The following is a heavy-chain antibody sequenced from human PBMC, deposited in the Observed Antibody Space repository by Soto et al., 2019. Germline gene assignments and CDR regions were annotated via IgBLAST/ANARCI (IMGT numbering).Heavy chain of an antibody. V-gene: IGHV3-48*02. Sequence: GGSLRLSCAASTFTFSSYSMNWVRQAPGKGLVWVSYISSTSTTIYYADSVKGRFTISRDNAKNSLYLQMNSLRDEDTAVYYCASSLAAAVNWFDPWGQGTLVTVSS. J-gene: IGHJ5*02. D-gene: IGHD6-13*01. CDR1: TFTFSSYS. CDR3: ASSLAAAVNWFDP. CDR2: ISSTSTTI.